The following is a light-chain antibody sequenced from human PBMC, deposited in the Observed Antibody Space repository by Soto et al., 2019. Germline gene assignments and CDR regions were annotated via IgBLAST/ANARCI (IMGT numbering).Light chain of an antibody. CDR3: QQYNNWPLT. CDR2: VAS. Sequence: EIVLTQSPGTLSLSPGERATISCSASQSVSNNYLAWYQQKPGQAPRLLIYVASNRAPGIPARFSGSGSGTEFTLTISSLRSEDFAVYYCQQYNNWPLTFGQGTRLEIK. V-gene: IGKV3D-15*01. J-gene: IGKJ5*01. CDR1: QSVSNN.